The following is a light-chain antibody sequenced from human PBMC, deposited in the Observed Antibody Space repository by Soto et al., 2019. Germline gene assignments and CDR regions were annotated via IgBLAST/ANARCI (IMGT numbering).Light chain of an antibody. J-gene: IGKJ5*01. V-gene: IGKV4-1*01. CDR2: WAS. CDR1: QSVLYSSNNKNY. Sequence: DIVMTQSPDSLAVSLGERATINCKSSQSVLYSSNNKNYLAWYQQKPGQPPKLLIYWASTRESGVPDQFSGSGSGTDFPLTSSALQAEDVAVYYCQQYYSTPSEVTFGQGTRLEIK. CDR3: QQYYSTPSEVT.